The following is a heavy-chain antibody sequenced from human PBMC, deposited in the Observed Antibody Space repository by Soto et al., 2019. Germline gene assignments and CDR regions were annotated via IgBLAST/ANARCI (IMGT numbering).Heavy chain of an antibody. CDR1: GFTFSSYA. CDR3: AKDMSQLMANYYGMEV. D-gene: IGHD2-8*01. V-gene: IGHV3-23*01. Sequence: PGASLRLSCAASGFTFSSYALRCVRQAPWKGLDWFSAISGSRGSTYYADSVKGRFTISRDNSKNTLYLQMNSLRAEDTAVYYCAKDMSQLMANYYGMEVWGQGTTVTVSS. J-gene: IGHJ6*01. CDR2: ISGSRGST.